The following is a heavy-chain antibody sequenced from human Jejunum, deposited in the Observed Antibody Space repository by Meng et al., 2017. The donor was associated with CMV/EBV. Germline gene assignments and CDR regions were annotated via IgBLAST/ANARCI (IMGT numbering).Heavy chain of an antibody. D-gene: IGHD3/OR15-3a*01. J-gene: IGHJ4*02. CDR3: ARGGTYNFWTTYFSFPFDS. Sequence: SWIGWVRQMPGRGLESMGIIHPYDSDTRYSPSFQGQVTISVDYSINTAYLQTSSLKASDTAIYYCARGGTYNFWTTYFSFPFDSWGQGTPVTVSS. V-gene: IGHV5-51*01. CDR2: IHPYDSDT. CDR1: SW.